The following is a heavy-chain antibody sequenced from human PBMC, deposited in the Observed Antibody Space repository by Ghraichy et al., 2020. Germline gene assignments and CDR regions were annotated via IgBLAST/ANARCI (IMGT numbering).Heavy chain of an antibody. Sequence: QTLSLTCTVSGDSIRSYYWSWIRQPPGKGLEYIGYIYNSGTASGSTNYNPSLKRRVTMSLDTSKNQFSLTLSSVTAADTAMYYCARHLGYRSGWFADYWGQGTLVTVSS. CDR1: GDSIRSYY. V-gene: IGHV4-59*08. CDR2: IYNSGTASGST. D-gene: IGHD6-19*01. J-gene: IGHJ4*02. CDR3: ARHLGYRSGWFADY.